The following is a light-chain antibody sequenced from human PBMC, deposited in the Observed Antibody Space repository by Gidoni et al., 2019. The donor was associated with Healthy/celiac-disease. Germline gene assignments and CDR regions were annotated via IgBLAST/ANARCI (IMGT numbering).Light chain of an antibody. CDR2: CAS. V-gene: IGKV4-1*01. Sequence: CKSSQSVLYSSNNKNYLAWYQQKPGQPPKLLIYCASTRESGVPDRFSGSGSGTDFTLTISSLQAEDVAVYYCQQYYSTPLTFGPGTKLDIK. J-gene: IGKJ3*01. CDR3: QQYYSTPLT. CDR1: QSVLYSSNNKNY.